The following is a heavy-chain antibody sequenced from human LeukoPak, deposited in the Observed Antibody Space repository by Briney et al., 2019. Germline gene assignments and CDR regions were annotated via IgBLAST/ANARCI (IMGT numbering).Heavy chain of an antibody. CDR1: GFTFSHYW. D-gene: IGHD3-3*01. Sequence: GGSLRLSCAASGFTFSHYWMHWVRQAPGKGLVWVSRINSDGSNTNYADSVEGRFTISRDNANDTLYLQMNSLRAEDTAVYYCVRANRKPLLGVVKSYYYYLDVSAEGTTVTVSS. J-gene: IGHJ6*03. CDR3: VRANRKPLLGVVKSYYYYLDV. CDR2: INSDGSNT. V-gene: IGHV3-74*01.